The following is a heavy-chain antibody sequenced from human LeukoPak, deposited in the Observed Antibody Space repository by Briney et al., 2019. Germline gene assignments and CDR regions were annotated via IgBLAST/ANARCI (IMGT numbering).Heavy chain of an antibody. V-gene: IGHV4-4*07. CDR3: ARSSSWYRFDY. CDR2: IYTSGST. D-gene: IGHD6-13*01. J-gene: IGHJ4*02. CDR1: GGSISSYY. Sequence: SETLSLTXTVSGGSISSYYWSWIRQPAGKGLEWIGRIYTSGSTNYNPSLKSRVTMSVDTSKNHFSLKLSSVTAADTAVYYCARSSSWYRFDYWGQGTLVTVSS.